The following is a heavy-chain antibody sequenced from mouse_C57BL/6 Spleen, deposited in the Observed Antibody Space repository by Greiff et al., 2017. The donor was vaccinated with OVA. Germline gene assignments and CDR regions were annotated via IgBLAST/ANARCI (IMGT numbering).Heavy chain of an antibody. V-gene: IGHV7-3*01. CDR3: ARFPSPYYYGSSLYYFDY. CDR1: GFTFPDYY. Sequence: EVKLVESGGGLVQPGGSLSLSCAASGFTFPDYYMSWVRQPPGKALEWLGFIRNKANGYTTEYSASVKGRFTISRDNSQSILYLQRNALRAEDSATYYCARFPSPYYYGSSLYYFDYWGQGTTLTVSS. J-gene: IGHJ2*01. CDR2: IRNKANGYTT. D-gene: IGHD1-1*01.